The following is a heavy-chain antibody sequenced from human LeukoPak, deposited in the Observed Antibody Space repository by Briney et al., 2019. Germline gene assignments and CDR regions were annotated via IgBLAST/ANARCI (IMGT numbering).Heavy chain of an antibody. CDR2: FGAADSVT. Sequence: ASVKVSCKVSGYTLTELSMHWVRQAPGKGLEWMGGFGAADSVTIYAQKFQGRVTMTEDTSTDTAYMELSSLRSGDTAVYYCATGIYSSGWFFDYWGQGTLVTVSS. CDR1: GYTLTELS. D-gene: IGHD6-19*01. CDR3: ATGIYSSGWFFDY. J-gene: IGHJ4*02. V-gene: IGHV1-24*01.